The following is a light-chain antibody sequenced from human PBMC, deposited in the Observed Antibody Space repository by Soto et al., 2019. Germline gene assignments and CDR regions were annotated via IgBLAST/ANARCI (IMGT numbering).Light chain of an antibody. Sequence: DIQMTQSPSTLSASVGDRVTITCRASQSISTWLAWYQQKPGKAPKLLIHKASSLQSGVPSRFSGSGSGTEFTLTISSLDPDDFATYYCQQYNGYGRFGQGTRWKSN. CDR3: QQYNGYGR. J-gene: IGKJ1*01. CDR1: QSISTW. V-gene: IGKV1-5*03. CDR2: KAS.